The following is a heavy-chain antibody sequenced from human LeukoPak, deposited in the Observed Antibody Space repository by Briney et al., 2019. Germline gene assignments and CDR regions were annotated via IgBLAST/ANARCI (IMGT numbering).Heavy chain of an antibody. CDR1: GYTFTSYG. J-gene: IGHJ6*03. CDR3: ARDRPLDVASDYYYYYMDV. D-gene: IGHD2-21*01. V-gene: IGHV1-18*01. Sequence: ASVKVSCKASGYTFTSYGISWVRQAPGQGLEWMGWISAYNGNTYYAQKLQGRVTMTTDTSTSTAYMELRSLRSDDTAVYYCARDRPLDVASDYYYYYMDVWGKGTTVTVSS. CDR2: ISAYNGNT.